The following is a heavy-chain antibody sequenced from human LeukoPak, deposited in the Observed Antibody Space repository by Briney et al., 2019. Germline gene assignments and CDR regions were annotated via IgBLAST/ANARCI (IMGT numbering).Heavy chain of an antibody. J-gene: IGHJ6*02. V-gene: IGHV3-66*01. D-gene: IGHD2-15*01. CDR1: GFTVSSNY. CDR3: ARDDVVYGMDV. CDR2: IYSGGST. Sequence: GGSLRLSCAASGFTVSSNYMSWVRQAPGKGLEWVSVIYSGGSTYYADSVKGRFTISRDNSKNSLYLQMNSLRAEDTAVYYCARDDVVYGMDVWGQGTTVTVSS.